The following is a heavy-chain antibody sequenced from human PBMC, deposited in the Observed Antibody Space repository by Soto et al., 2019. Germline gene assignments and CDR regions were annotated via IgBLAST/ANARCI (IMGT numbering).Heavy chain of an antibody. D-gene: IGHD6-13*01. V-gene: IGHV3-73*01. CDR2: VRNKGNNYET. J-gene: IGHJ4*02. Sequence: EVQLGESGGGWVQPGGSLKLSWAASGFTFSGLVMHWFRQASGKGLEGVGRVRNKGNNYETVFAASVKGRFTISRDDSKNTVYLQMNSLTTEDTAVYYCTRLAAAGGIDYWGQGTLVTVSS. CDR1: GFTFSGLV. CDR3: TRLAAAGGIDY.